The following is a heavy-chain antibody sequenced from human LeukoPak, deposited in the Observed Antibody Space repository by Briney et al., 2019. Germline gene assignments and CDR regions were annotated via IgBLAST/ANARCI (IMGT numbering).Heavy chain of an antibody. J-gene: IGHJ3*02. D-gene: IGHD6-19*01. Sequence: RGGSLRLSCAASGFTFSNYNMNWVRQAPGKGLECVSSINSSSSHISYADSVKGRFTISRDNAKNSLYLQMNSLRAEDTAVYYCARGLDSSGWDAFDIWGQGTMVTVSS. CDR3: ARGLDSSGWDAFDI. V-gene: IGHV3-21*06. CDR1: GFTFSNYN. CDR2: INSSSSHI.